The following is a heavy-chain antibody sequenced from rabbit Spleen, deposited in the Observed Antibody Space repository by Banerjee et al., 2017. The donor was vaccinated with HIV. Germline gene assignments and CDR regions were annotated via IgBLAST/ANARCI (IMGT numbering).Heavy chain of an antibody. CDR2: IYADSSGST. Sequence: QSLEESGGDLVKPGASLTLTCTASGFSFSSSYYMCWVRQAPGKGLECIACIYADSSGSTYYASWSKGRFTISRTSSTTVTLEMTSLTAADTATDFCARGSAAMTMVITGYYLSLWGPGTLVTVS. J-gene: IGHJ4*01. CDR3: ARGSAAMTMVITGYYLSL. CDR1: GFSFSSSYY. V-gene: IGHV1S40*01. D-gene: IGHD2-1*01.